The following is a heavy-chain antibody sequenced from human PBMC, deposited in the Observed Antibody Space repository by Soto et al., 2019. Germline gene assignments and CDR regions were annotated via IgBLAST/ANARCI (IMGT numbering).Heavy chain of an antibody. CDR2: IRNKAKSYTT. D-gene: IGHD2-15*01. J-gene: IGHJ4*02. Sequence: GGSLRLSCAVSGFTFSDHYMDWVRQAPGKGLEWVGRIRNKAKSYTTEYAASVKGRFTISRDDSKNSLYLQMNSLKTEDTAVYYCARGFCNGGTCYCGVDWGQGTLVTVSS. V-gene: IGHV3-72*01. CDR3: ARGFCNGGTCYCGVD. CDR1: GFTFSDHY.